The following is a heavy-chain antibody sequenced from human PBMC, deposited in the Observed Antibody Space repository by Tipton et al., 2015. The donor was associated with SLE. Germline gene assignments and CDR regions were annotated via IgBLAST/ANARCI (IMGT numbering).Heavy chain of an antibody. CDR2: VYFDGST. CDR1: ADSFTHYH. J-gene: IGHJ5*02. CDR3: ARRPFPPEGGWLDP. V-gene: IGHV4-59*01. Sequence: LRLSCTVSADSFTHYHWSWIRQSPGKGLEWIGYVYFDGSTNYNPSLKSRVTISVDTSKNQFSLKLKSVSAADTAVYYCARRPFPPEGGWLDPWGHGTRVVVSS. D-gene: IGHD3-16*01.